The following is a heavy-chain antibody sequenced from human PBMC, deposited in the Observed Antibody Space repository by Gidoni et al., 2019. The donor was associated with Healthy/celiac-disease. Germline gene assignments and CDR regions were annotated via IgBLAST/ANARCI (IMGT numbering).Heavy chain of an antibody. CDR3: ASTRGDGYNYYFDY. CDR1: GGSLSSGDYY. J-gene: IGHJ4*02. V-gene: IGHV4-30-4*01. Sequence: QVQLQESGPGLVKPSQTLSPTCTVPGGSLSSGDYYWSWFRQPPGKGLAWIGYIYYSGSTYYNPSLKSRVTISVDTSKNQFSLKLSSVTAADTAVYYCASTRGDGYNYYFDYWGQGTLVTVSS. CDR2: IYYSGST. D-gene: IGHD5-12*01.